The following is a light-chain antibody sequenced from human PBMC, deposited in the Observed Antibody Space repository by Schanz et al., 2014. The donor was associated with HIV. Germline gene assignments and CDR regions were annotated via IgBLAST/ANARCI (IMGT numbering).Light chain of an antibody. CDR2: GAS. CDR1: QSIGAN. V-gene: IGKV3-15*01. CDR3: QKYNSAPLT. J-gene: IGKJ4*01. Sequence: EMVMTQSPASLSVSPGEGATLSCRASQSIGANLAWYQQRPGQAPRLLIYGASTRATGIPARFSGSGSGTEFTLTIGSLQSEDVATYYCQKYNSAPLTFGGGTKVEI.